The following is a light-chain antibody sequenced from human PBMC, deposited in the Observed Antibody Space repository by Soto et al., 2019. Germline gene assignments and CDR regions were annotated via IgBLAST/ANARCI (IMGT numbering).Light chain of an antibody. CDR3: CSYAGSNLHYV. Sequence: QSALTQPRSVSGSPGQSVTISCFGTGSDVGGYNYVSWYQQHPGKAPQLMIYDVTKRPSGVPDRFSGSKSGNTASLTISGLQAEDEADYYCCSYAGSNLHYVFRLGTKLTVL. CDR1: GSDVGGYNY. V-gene: IGLV2-11*01. J-gene: IGLJ1*01. CDR2: DVT.